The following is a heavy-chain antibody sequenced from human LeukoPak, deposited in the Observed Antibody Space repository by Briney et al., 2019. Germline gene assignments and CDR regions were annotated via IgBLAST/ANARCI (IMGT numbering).Heavy chain of an antibody. CDR3: ARHPIAAAGTTYDYYYYYMDV. V-gene: IGHV4-39*01. CDR2: IYYSGTT. Sequence: RPSETLSLTCTVSGGSISDSSYYWAWIRQPQGKGLEWIGTIYYSGTTYYNSSLKSRVTISVDTSKNQFSLKLSSVTAADTAVYYCARHPIAAAGTTYDYYYYYMDVWGKGTTVTVSS. J-gene: IGHJ6*03. D-gene: IGHD6-13*01. CDR1: GGSISDSSYY.